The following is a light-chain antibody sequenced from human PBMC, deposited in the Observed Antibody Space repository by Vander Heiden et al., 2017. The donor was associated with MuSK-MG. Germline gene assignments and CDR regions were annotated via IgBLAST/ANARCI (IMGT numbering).Light chain of an antibody. Sequence: DIVITQTPLSSPVTLGQPASISCRSSQSLGHSDGNTYLSWLQQRPGQPPRLLIYKISNRSSGVPDRFSGSGEGTEFTLKISRVEAEDVGVYYCRQATQVPHRITFGQGTRLEIK. CDR3: RQATQVPHRIT. CDR1: QSLGHSDGNTY. CDR2: KIS. J-gene: IGKJ5*01. V-gene: IGKV2-24*01.